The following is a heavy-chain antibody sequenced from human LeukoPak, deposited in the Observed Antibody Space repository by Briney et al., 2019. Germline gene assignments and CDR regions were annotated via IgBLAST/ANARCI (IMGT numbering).Heavy chain of an antibody. Sequence: ASVKVSCKASGGTFSSYAISWVRQAPGQGLEWMGGITPIFGTANYAQKFQGRVTITADESTSTAYMELSSLRSEDTAVYYCAREPADYGGNSEGDAFDIWGQGTMVTVSS. CDR3: AREPADYGGNSEGDAFDI. J-gene: IGHJ3*02. CDR2: ITPIFGTA. CDR1: GGTFSSYA. V-gene: IGHV1-69*13. D-gene: IGHD4-23*01.